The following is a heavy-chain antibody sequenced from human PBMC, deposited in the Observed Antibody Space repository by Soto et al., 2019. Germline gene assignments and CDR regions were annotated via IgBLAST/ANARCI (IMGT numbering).Heavy chain of an antibody. CDR3: AKAADWVVVTVPFDY. V-gene: IGHV3-23*01. CDR1: GSTFSSYA. Sequence: GGSLSLSCAASGSTFSSYAMSWVRQAPGKGLEWVSVISGSGDSTYYADSVKGRFTISRDNSKNTLYVQMNSLRAEDTAVYYCAKAADWVVVTVPFDYWGQGTLVTVSS. CDR2: ISGSGDST. D-gene: IGHD2-21*02. J-gene: IGHJ4*02.